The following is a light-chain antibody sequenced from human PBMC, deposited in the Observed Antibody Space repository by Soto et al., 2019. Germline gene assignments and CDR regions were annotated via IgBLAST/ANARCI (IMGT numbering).Light chain of an antibody. J-gene: IGKJ1*01. V-gene: IGKV3-11*01. CDR2: DTS. Sequence: EIAMTQSPATLSLSPGERATLSCRASQSVNRYLAWYQQKPGQAPRLLIYDTSNRATGIPARFSGSGSGADFTLTISSLEPEDFAVYYCQQRSNWRTFGQGTKVDIK. CDR1: QSVNRY. CDR3: QQRSNWRT.